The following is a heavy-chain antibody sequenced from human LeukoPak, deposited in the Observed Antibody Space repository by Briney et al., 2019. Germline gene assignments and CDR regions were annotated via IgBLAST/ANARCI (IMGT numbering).Heavy chain of an antibody. V-gene: IGHV4-39*07. D-gene: IGHD1-7*01. CDR3: ATDNWNYFRFDP. Sequence: RASETLSLTCTVFSDSISTGSYYWGWIRQPPGKGLEWIGSIYHSGSTYYNPSLKSRDTISVDTSKNQFSLKLSSVTAADTAVYYCATDNWNYFRFDPWGQGTLVTVSS. CDR1: SDSISTGSYY. CDR2: IYHSGST. J-gene: IGHJ5*02.